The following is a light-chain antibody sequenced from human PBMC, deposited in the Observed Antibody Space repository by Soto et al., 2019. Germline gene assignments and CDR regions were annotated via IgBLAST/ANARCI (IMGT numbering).Light chain of an antibody. CDR3: AAWDASLNGYV. CDR1: RSNIGSKT. J-gene: IGLJ1*01. CDR2: STY. Sequence: SVLTQSPSSTGTPGQRVTISCSGSRSNIGSKTVNWYQQLPGTAPKLLIYSTYQRPSGVPDRFSGTKSGTSASLAISGLQSEDEADYYCAAWDASLNGYVFGTGSKVTVL. V-gene: IGLV1-44*01.